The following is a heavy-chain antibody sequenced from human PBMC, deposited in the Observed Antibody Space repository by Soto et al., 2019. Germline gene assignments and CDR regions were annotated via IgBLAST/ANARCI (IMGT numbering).Heavy chain of an antibody. CDR2: IIPIFGTA. D-gene: IGHD3-3*01. V-gene: IGHV1-69*01. CDR3: ASRGVVTPPPLPNYYGMDV. Sequence: QVQLVQSGAEVKKPGSSVKVSCKASGGTFSSYAISWVRQAPGQGLEWMGGIIPIFGTANYAQKFQGRVTITADESTSTAYMELSSLRSEDTAVYYCASRGVVTPPPLPNYYGMDVWGQGTTVTVSS. CDR1: GGTFSSYA. J-gene: IGHJ6*02.